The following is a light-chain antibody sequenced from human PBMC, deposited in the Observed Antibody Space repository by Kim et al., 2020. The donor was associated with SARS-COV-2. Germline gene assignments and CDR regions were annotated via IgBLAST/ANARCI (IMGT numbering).Light chain of an antibody. Sequence: ASVGDRVTITCRASQNIGIYLNWYQQKPGKAPILLIYAASSLQSGVPSRFSGSGSGAKFTLTISRLQPDDFATYFCQQTHSTLVTFGQGTRLEIK. CDR2: AAS. CDR1: QNIGIY. CDR3: QQTHSTLVT. V-gene: IGKV1-39*01. J-gene: IGKJ5*01.